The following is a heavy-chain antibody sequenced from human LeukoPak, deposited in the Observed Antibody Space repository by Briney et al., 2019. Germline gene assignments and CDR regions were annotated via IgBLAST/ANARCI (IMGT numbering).Heavy chain of an antibody. D-gene: IGHD4-17*01. Sequence: PGGSLRLSCAASGFTFSSYAMSWARQAPGKGLEWVSAISGSGGSTYYADSVKGRFTISRDNSKNTLYLQMNSLRAEDTAVYYCAKGNQRVTRPFDYWGQGTLVTVSS. J-gene: IGHJ4*02. V-gene: IGHV3-23*01. CDR3: AKGNQRVTRPFDY. CDR1: GFTFSSYA. CDR2: ISGSGGST.